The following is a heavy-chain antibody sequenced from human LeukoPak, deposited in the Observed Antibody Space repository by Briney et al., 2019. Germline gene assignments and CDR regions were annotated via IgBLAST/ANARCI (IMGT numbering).Heavy chain of an antibody. CDR3: ARRSFYCSGGSCYSAAGDGWFDP. D-gene: IGHD2-15*01. J-gene: IGHJ5*02. V-gene: IGHV4-59*08. Sequence: SETLSLTCTVSGGSISSYYWSWIRQPPGKGLEWIGYIYYSGSTNYNPSLKSRVTISVDTSKNQFSLKLSSVTAADTAVYYCARRSFYCSGGSCYSAAGDGWFDPWGQGTLVTVSS. CDR2: IYYSGST. CDR1: GGSISSYY.